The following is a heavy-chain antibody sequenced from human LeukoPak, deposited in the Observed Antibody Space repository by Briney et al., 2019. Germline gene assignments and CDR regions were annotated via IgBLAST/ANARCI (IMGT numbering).Heavy chain of an antibody. V-gene: IGHV3-23*01. J-gene: IGHJ6*03. Sequence: GGSLRLSCAASGFTFSSYAMSWVRQAPGKGLEWVSTISGSGGNTYYADSVKGRFTISRDNSKNTLYLQMNSLRAEDTAVHYCAKDLITISYYYMDVWGKGTTVTVSS. CDR2: ISGSGGNT. D-gene: IGHD3-3*01. CDR3: AKDLITISYYYMDV. CDR1: GFTFSSYA.